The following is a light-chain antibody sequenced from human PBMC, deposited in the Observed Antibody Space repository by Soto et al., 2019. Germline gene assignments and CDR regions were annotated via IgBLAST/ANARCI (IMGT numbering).Light chain of an antibody. V-gene: IGLV2-14*01. CDR1: SSDIGTYNF. J-gene: IGLJ1*01. CDR2: GVT. Sequence: ALTHPASGSGSRGQSITISCTGTSSDIGTYNFVSWYQQHPGKAPKLIIYGVTNRPSGVSNRFSGSKSGNTASLTISGLQAEDEADYYCNSYAGTSYVFGTGTKVTVL. CDR3: NSYAGTSYV.